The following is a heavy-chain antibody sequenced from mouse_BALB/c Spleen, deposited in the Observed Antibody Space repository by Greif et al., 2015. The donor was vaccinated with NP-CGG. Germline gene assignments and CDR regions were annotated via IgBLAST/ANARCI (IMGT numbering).Heavy chain of an antibody. V-gene: IGHV5-12-1*01. CDR1: GFAFSSYD. CDR3: ARHDGNYWYFDV. Sequence: EVHLVESGGGLVKPGGSLKLSCAASGFAFSSYDMSCVRQTPEKRLEWVAYISSGGGSTYYPDTVKGRSTISRDNAKNTLYLQMSSLKSKDTAMYYCARHDGNYWYFDVWGAGTTVTVSS. D-gene: IGHD2-1*01. J-gene: IGHJ1*01. CDR2: ISSGGGST.